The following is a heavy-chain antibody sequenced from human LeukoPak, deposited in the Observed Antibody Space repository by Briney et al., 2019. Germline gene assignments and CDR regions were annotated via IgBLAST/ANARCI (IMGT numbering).Heavy chain of an antibody. CDR3: ARESVQTMPWGQVTNWFDP. Sequence: GGSLRLSCAASGFTFSTYEMDWVRQAPGKGLEWISYIDSNSRTIHYADSVRGRFTISRDNAKNSLYLQMNSLRAEDTAVYYCARESVQTMPWGQVTNWFDPWGQGTLVTVSS. V-gene: IGHV3-48*03. J-gene: IGHJ5*02. CDR1: GFTFSTYE. CDR2: IDSNSRTI. D-gene: IGHD2-2*01.